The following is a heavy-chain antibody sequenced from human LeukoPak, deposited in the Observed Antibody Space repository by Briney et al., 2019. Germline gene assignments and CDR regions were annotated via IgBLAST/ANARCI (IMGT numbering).Heavy chain of an antibody. CDR2: ISGSGTST. J-gene: IGHJ5*02. Sequence: PGGSLRLSCAASGFTISSYSMSWVRQAPGKGLEWVSAISGSGTSTYHSASVKGRFIISRDNSKDTLYLQMNSLTAEDTDMYYCAKVCGSSCYFPESWGQGTLVTVSS. D-gene: IGHD2-2*01. CDR3: AKVCGSSCYFPES. V-gene: IGHV3-23*01. CDR1: GFTISSYS.